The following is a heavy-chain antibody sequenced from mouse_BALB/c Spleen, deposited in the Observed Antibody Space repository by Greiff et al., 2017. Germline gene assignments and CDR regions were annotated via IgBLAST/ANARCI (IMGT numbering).Heavy chain of an antibody. CDR1: GYTFTSYY. Sequence: VKLMESGAELVKPGASVKLSCKASGYTFTSYYMYWVKQRPGQGLEWIGEINPSNGGTNFNEKFKSKATLTVDKSSSTAYMQLSSLTSEDSAVYYWTRPYYYGSSSWFAYWGQGTLVTVSA. V-gene: IGHV1S81*02. D-gene: IGHD1-1*01. CDR2: INPSNGGT. J-gene: IGHJ3*01. CDR3: TRPYYYGSSSWFAY.